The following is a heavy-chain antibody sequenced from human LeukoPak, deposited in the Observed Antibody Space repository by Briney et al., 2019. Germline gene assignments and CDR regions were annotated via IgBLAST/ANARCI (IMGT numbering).Heavy chain of an antibody. D-gene: IGHD1-26*01. J-gene: IGHJ3*02. V-gene: IGHV1-2*02. CDR1: GYTFTGYY. CDR3: ARDRSGSYHPADDAFAI. CDR2: IIPNSGGT. Sequence: ASVKVSCKASGYTFTGYYMHWVRQAPGQGLEWRGWIIPNSGGTNYAQKFQGRVTMTRDTSISTAYMELSRLRSDDTAVYYCARDRSGSYHPADDAFAIWGQGTMVTVSS.